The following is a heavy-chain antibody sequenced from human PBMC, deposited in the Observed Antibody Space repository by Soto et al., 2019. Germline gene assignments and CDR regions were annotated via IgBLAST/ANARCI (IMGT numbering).Heavy chain of an antibody. Sequence: EVQLLESGXXXVQXXXXLRLSCAASGFTFSSYAMNWVRQAPGKGLEWVSAISGSGGSTYYAASVKGRSTISRDNSKNTLYLQMNSLRPEDTAVYYCAKEKTDRNAFDIWGQGTMVTVSS. CDR1: GFTFSSYA. V-gene: IGHV3-23*01. CDR2: ISGSGGST. J-gene: IGHJ3*02. CDR3: AKEKTDRNAFDI.